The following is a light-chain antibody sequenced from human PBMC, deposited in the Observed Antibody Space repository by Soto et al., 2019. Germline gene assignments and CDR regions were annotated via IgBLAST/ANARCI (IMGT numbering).Light chain of an antibody. V-gene: IGKV1-5*01. CDR2: DIS. J-gene: IGKJ1*01. CDR1: QSISSW. Sequence: DIQMTQSPSTLSASVGDRVTITCRASQSISSWLAWYQQKPGKAPKILIYDISTLESGVPSRFSGSGSGTEFTLTISSLQPDDSATYYCQQYNSYCTFGQGTKVEIK. CDR3: QQYNSYCT.